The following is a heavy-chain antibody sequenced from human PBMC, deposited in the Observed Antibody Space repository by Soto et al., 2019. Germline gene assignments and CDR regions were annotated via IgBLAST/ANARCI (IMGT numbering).Heavy chain of an antibody. V-gene: IGHV1-69*02. J-gene: IGHJ4*02. CDR3: ATSFGSGSRAFDY. CDR1: GDTFNFYT. CDR2: FNPILSFS. D-gene: IGHD3-10*01. Sequence: QVQLVQSGAEVKKPGSSVKVSCKASGDTFNFYTINWVRQAPGLGLEWMGRFNPILSFSNSALKFQGRVTLTADKXPSTAYMVLSSLRSEDTAIYYCATSFGSGSRAFDYWGQGALVTVSS.